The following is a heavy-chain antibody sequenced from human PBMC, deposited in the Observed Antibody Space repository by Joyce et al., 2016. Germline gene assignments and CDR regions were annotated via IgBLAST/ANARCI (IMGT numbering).Heavy chain of an antibody. Sequence: EVQLVESGGGLVQPGGSLRLSCAASGFTFSRYSMNWVRQAPGKGLEWVSYISSSSSTIYYADSVKGRFTISRDNAKNSLYLQMNSLRTEETAVYYCAKADYGDKIDAFDIWGQGTMVTVSS. J-gene: IGHJ3*02. CDR1: GFTFSRYS. D-gene: IGHD4-17*01. V-gene: IGHV3-48*01. CDR2: ISSSSSTI. CDR3: AKADYGDKIDAFDI.